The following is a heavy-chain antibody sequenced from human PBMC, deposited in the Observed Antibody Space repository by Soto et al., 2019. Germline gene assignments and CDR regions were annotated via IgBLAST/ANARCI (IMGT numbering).Heavy chain of an antibody. D-gene: IGHD4-17*01. V-gene: IGHV4-31*03. CDR3: ARVEHDYGDYGLEHYFDY. CDR1: GGSISSGGYY. J-gene: IGHJ4*02. Sequence: SETLSLTCTVSGGSISSGGYYWSWIRQHPGKGLEWIGYIYYSGSTYYNPSLKSRVTISVDTSKNQFSLKLSSVTAADTAVYYCARVEHDYGDYGLEHYFDYWGQGTLVTVSS. CDR2: IYYSGST.